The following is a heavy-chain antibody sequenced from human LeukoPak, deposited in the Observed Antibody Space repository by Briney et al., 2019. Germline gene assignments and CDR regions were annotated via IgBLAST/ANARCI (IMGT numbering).Heavy chain of an antibody. CDR1: GITFSSYS. CDR2: ISSSSCYI. CDR3: ARGGDSTGAFDY. J-gene: IGHJ4*02. V-gene: IGHV3-21*01. Sequence: GGSLRLSCAASGITFSSYSMNWVRQAPGKGLEWVSSISSSSCYIYYADSVKGRFTISRDNAKSSLYLQMNSLRGEDTAEYYCARGGDSTGAFDYWGQGTLVTVSS. D-gene: IGHD2-8*02.